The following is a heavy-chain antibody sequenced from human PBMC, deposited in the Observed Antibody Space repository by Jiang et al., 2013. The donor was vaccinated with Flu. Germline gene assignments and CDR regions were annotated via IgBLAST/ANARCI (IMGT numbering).Heavy chain of an antibody. Sequence: IYSTGSTYYNPSLKSRVTIPVDTSKNQFSLKLSSVTAADTAVYYCARVCAYPFLYGDYPENYFYMDVWGKGTTVTVSS. J-gene: IGHJ6*03. V-gene: IGHV4-39*07. CDR2: IYSTGST. CDR3: ARVCAYPFLYGDYPENYFYMDV. D-gene: IGHD4-17*01.